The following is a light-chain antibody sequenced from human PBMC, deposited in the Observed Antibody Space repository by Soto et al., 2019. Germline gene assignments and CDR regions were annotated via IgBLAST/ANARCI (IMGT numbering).Light chain of an antibody. CDR3: QPYDNSIT. CDR2: GAS. Sequence: EIVLTQSPDTVSLSPGETATLSCRASQSVNSNYLAWYQHKPGQAPRLLIYGASNRATGIPDRFSGSGSGTDFSLTISRLEPEDFAVFYCQPYDNSITFGQGTRLE. V-gene: IGKV3-20*01. J-gene: IGKJ5*01. CDR1: QSVNSNY.